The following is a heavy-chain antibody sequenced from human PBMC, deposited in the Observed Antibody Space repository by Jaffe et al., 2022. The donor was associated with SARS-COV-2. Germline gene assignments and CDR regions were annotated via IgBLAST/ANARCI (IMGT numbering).Heavy chain of an antibody. D-gene: IGHD6-6*01. J-gene: IGHJ4*02. CDR2: ISSNGGST. CDR1: GFTFSSYA. CDR3: ARVREYSSSPGDY. V-gene: IGHV3-64*01. Sequence: EVQLVESGGGLVQPGGSLRLSCAASGFTFSSYAMHWVRQAPGKGLEYVSAISSNGGSTYYANSVKGRFTISRDNSKNTLYLQMGSLRAEDMAVYYCARVREYSSSPGDYWGQGTLVTVSS.